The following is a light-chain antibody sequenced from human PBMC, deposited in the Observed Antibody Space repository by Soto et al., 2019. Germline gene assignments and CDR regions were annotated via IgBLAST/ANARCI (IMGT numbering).Light chain of an antibody. CDR2: ADS. V-gene: IGKV3D-15*01. J-gene: IGKJ5*01. CDR3: QQTYSSPIT. Sequence: EVVMTQSPATLSVSPGERATLSCRASQSVSSNLAWYQQKPGQAPRILIYADSNRATGIPARFSGSGSGTDFTLTISNLQPEDFSGYYCQQTYSSPITFGQGTRLEIK. CDR1: QSVSSN.